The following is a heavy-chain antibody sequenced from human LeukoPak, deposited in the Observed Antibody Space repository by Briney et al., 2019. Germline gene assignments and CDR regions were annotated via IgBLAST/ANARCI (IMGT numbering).Heavy chain of an antibody. D-gene: IGHD7-27*01. V-gene: IGHV4-39*07. CDR2: IYYSGST. CDR3: ARGGNWDDAFDI. CDR1: GGSISSSSYY. J-gene: IGHJ3*02. Sequence: SETLSLTCTVSGGSISSSSYYWGWIRQPPGKGLEWIGSIYYSGSTYYNPSLKSRVTISVDTSMNQFSLRLSSVTAADTAMYYCARGGNWDDAFDIWGQGTMVTVSS.